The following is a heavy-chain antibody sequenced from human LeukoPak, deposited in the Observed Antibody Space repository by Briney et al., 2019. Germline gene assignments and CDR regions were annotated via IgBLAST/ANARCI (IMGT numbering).Heavy chain of an antibody. CDR2: IHYSGSS. J-gene: IGHJ4*02. Sequence: SETLSLTCTVSGGSISSGDYSWSWIRQPPGKGLQWIGYIHYSGSSYYNPSPKSRVTISVDTSKSQFSLKLNSVTAADTAVYYCAREILAYCGGDCYSAPFDYWGQGTLVTVSS. V-gene: IGHV4-30-4*01. CDR1: GGSISSGDYS. CDR3: AREILAYCGGDCYSAPFDY. D-gene: IGHD2-21*02.